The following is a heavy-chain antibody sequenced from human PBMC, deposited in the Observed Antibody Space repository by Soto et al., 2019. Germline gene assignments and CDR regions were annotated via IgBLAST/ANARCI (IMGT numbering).Heavy chain of an antibody. CDR3: AKDHVFYEPLEGGQYFDS. D-gene: IGHD5-12*01. V-gene: IGHV3-23*01. Sequence: LRLSCAASGFTFSNCVLSWVRQAPGKGLEWVSAITGSGDSSFYSDSVTGRFTISRDNSKNTLFLQMHSLRVEDSAVYYCAKDHVFYEPLEGGQYFDSWGQGTLVTVSS. J-gene: IGHJ4*02. CDR2: ITGSGDSS. CDR1: GFTFSNCV.